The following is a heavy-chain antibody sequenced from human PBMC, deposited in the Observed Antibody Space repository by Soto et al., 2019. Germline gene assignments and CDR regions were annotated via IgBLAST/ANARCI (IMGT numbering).Heavy chain of an antibody. Sequence: QVQLVQSGAEVKKPGASVKVSCKASGYTFSSYDISWVRQAPGQGLEWMGWISTYNGNTNYAQKLQGRVTMTTDTSTSTAYMELRSLRSDDPAVYYCAREGDVLRWFGEPGGGWLDPWGQGTRVTVSS. CDR3: AREGDVLRWFGEPGGGWLDP. CDR1: GYTFSSYD. D-gene: IGHD3-10*01. V-gene: IGHV1-18*01. J-gene: IGHJ5*02. CDR2: ISTYNGNT.